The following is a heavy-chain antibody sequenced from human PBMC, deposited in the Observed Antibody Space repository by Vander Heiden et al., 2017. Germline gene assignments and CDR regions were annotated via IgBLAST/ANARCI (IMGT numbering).Heavy chain of an antibody. CDR1: GFTFRSYS. D-gene: IGHD3-22*01. V-gene: IGHV3-21*01. Sequence: EVQLVESGGGLVKPAGSLRLSGAASGFTFRSYSMNWVPQAPGKGVGWVSSISSSSSYIYYADSVKGRFTISRDNAKNSLYLQMNSLRAEDTAVYYCARDRSMIGRGYYYGMDVWGQGTTVTVSS. CDR3: ARDRSMIGRGYYYGMDV. CDR2: ISSSSSYI. J-gene: IGHJ6*02.